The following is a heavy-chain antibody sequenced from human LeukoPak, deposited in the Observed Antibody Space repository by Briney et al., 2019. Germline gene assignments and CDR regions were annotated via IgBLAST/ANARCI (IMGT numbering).Heavy chain of an antibody. Sequence: GGSLRLSCAASGFTFSSYGMHWVRQAPGKGLEWVAVISYDGSNKYYADSVKGRFTISRDNSKNTLSLQMNSLRAEDTALYYCAKDALAAAGTQGGDYWGQGTLVTVSS. CDR1: GFTFSSYG. CDR3: AKDALAAAGTQGGDY. V-gene: IGHV3-30*18. CDR2: ISYDGSNK. D-gene: IGHD6-13*01. J-gene: IGHJ4*02.